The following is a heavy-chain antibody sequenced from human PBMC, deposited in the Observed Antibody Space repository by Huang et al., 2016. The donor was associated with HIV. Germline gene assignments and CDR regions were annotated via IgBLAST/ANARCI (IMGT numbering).Heavy chain of an antibody. CDR3: AKDGADEEWDIDY. Sequence: VQLVESGGGVVQPGRSLRLACAASGFSFSTYGLHWVRQAQGKGLVWVAVISYDGSNKYYAHSVKGRFTISRDTSENKVYLQMNSLRHEDTAVYYCAKDGADEEWDIDYWGQGTLVTVSS. V-gene: IGHV3-30*18. CDR1: GFSFSTYG. D-gene: IGHD1-26*01. CDR2: ISYDGSNK. J-gene: IGHJ4*02.